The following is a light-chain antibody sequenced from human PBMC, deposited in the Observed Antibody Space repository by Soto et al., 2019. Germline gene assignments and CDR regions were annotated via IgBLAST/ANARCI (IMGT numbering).Light chain of an antibody. CDR1: QSVSSN. J-gene: IGKJ1*01. Sequence: EIVMTQSPATLSVSLGERATFSCRASQSVSSNLAWYQQKPGQVPRLLIYDASTRATAIPARFSGSGSGIEFTLTISSLQSEDCAVYYCQQYNNWLWTFGQGTKVEIK. CDR3: QQYNNWLWT. CDR2: DAS. V-gene: IGKV3-15*01.